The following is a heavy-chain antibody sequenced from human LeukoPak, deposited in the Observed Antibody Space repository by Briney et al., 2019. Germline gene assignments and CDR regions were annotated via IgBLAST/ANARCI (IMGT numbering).Heavy chain of an antibody. CDR1: GFIFSNYD. CDR2: ITSRDSST. Sequence: AGGSLRLSCVASGFIFSNYDMKWVRQAPGKGPEWVSTITSRDSSTTYADSVKGRFTISRDNSKNMLYLQMNSLKGDDTAIYYCAKKRGYSGYEPIDHWGQGTLVAVST. V-gene: IGHV3-23*01. J-gene: IGHJ4*02. D-gene: IGHD5-12*01. CDR3: AKKRGYSGYEPIDH.